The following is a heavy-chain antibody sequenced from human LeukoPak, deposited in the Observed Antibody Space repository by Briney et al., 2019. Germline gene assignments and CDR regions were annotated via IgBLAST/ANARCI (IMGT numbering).Heavy chain of an antibody. J-gene: IGHJ4*02. CDR2: ISSSSRTI. CDR1: GFTFSSYS. V-gene: IGHV3-48*01. CDR3: ARVGITGTTGGY. D-gene: IGHD1-7*01. Sequence: GGSLRLSCAASGFTFSSYSMNWVRQAPGKGLEWVSYISSSSRTIYYADSVKGRFTISRDNAKNSLYLQMNSLRAEDTAVYYCARVGITGTTGGYWGQGTLVTVSS.